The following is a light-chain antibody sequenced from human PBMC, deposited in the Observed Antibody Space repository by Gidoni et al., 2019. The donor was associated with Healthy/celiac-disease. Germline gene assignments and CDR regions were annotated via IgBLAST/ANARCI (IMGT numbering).Light chain of an antibody. V-gene: IGKV3-20*01. J-gene: IGKJ1*01. CDR2: GAS. CDR1: QSVSSSY. CDR3: QQYGSSPT. Sequence: EIVLTQSPGTLSLSPGERATLSCRASQSVSSSYLAWYQQKHGQAPRLLIYGASSRATGIPDRISGSGSGTDFTLTISRLEPEDFAVYYCQQYGSSPTFGQGTKVEIK.